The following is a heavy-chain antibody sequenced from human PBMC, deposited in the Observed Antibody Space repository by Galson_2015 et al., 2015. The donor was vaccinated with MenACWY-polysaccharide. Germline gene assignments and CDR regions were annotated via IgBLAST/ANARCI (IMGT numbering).Heavy chain of an antibody. CDR3: ARTYYGDNSGYGPLDLDN. CDR2: ISGSGGST. CDR1: GFTFGTYA. J-gene: IGHJ4*02. Sequence: SLRLSCAASGFTFGTYAMNWVRQAPGKGLEWVSTISGSGGSTYYADSVKGRFTISRDNSRNTLYLQMNSLRAEDTAVYYCARTYYGDNSGYGPLDLDNWGQGTLVTVSS. D-gene: IGHD3-22*01. V-gene: IGHV3-23*01.